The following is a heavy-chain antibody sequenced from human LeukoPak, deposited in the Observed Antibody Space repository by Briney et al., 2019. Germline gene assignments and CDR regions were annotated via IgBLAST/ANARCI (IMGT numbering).Heavy chain of an antibody. V-gene: IGHV3-7*01. CDR3: ARDGKPDCSGGSCYSTSTFDY. CDR2: IKQDGSEK. J-gene: IGHJ4*02. D-gene: IGHD2-15*01. Sequence: PGGSLRLSCAASGFTFISYWMSWVRQAPGKGLEWVANIKQDGSEKYYVDSVKGRFTISRDNAKNSLYLQMNSLRAEDTAVYYCARDGKPDCSGGSCYSTSTFDYWGQGTLVTVSS. CDR1: GFTFISYW.